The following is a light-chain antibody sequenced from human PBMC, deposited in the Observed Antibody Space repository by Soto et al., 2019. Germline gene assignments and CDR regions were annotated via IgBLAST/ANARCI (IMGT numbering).Light chain of an antibody. V-gene: IGKV1-27*01. CDR2: GAS. Sequence: DIPMTHAPSSLSASVGARVTLTCRASLDINNYLAWYQQKPGKVPKLLIYGASTLHSGVPSRFSGSGSGTDFTLTISRLQPGDVATYYCQTYNSAPLPFGGGTKV. J-gene: IGKJ4*01. CDR1: LDINNY. CDR3: QTYNSAPLP.